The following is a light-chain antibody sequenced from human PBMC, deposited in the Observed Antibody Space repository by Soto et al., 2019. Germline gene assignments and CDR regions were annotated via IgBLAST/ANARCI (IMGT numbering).Light chain of an antibody. CDR2: EVS. V-gene: IGLV2-8*01. CDR1: SSDIGAYIY. Sequence: QSVLTQPPSASGSPVQSVTISCTGTSSDIGAYIYVSWYQQHPGKAPKLMISEVSRRPSGVPERFSGSKSGNTASLTVSGLQADDEAHYYCSSYAGSNNFVFGTGTKVTVL. CDR3: SSYAGSNNFV. J-gene: IGLJ1*01.